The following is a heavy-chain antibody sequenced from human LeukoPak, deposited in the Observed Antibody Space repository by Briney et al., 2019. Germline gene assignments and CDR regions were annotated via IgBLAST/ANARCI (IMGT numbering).Heavy chain of an antibody. CDR2: IKQDGSEK. J-gene: IGHJ4*02. CDR3: ARDVGPGDY. Sequence: PGGSLRLSCAASGFTFSNYWMSWVRRGPGKGLEWVANIKQDGSEKYYVDSVKGRFSISRDDTKNSLYLQLNSLRTEDTAVYYCARDVGPGDYWGQGTLVTVSS. CDR1: GFTFSNYW. V-gene: IGHV3-7*01.